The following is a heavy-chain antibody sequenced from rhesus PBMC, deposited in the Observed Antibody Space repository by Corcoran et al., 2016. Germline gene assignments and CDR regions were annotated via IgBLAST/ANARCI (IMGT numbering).Heavy chain of an antibody. CDR1: GGSFSSYW. D-gene: IGHD4-35*01. CDR2: INGNFGRT. CDR3: AREDGNTRFDY. V-gene: IGHV4-80*01. J-gene: IGHJ4*01. Sequence: QVQLPESGPGLVKPSETLSLTCAVSGGSFSSYWWSWIRQPPGRGLEWIGEINGNFGRTNYNPSLKSRVTISKDASKNQFSLRLNSVTAADTAIYYCAREDGNTRFDYWGQGVLVTVSS.